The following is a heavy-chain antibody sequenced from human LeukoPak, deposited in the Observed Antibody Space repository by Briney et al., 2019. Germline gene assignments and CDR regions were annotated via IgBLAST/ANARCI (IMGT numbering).Heavy chain of an antibody. J-gene: IGHJ4*02. CDR3: ARVFVVVVAAHFDY. D-gene: IGHD2-15*01. Sequence: SQTLSLTCTVSGGSISSGDYYWSWIRQPPGQGLEWIGYIYYSGSTYYNPSLKSRVTISVDTSKNQFSLKLSSVTAADTAVYYCARVFVVVVAAHFDYWGQGTLVTVSS. CDR1: GGSISSGDYY. V-gene: IGHV4-30-4*08. CDR2: IYYSGST.